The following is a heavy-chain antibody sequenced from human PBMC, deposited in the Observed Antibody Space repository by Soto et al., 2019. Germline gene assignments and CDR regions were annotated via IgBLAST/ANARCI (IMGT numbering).Heavy chain of an antibody. V-gene: IGHV3-23*01. J-gene: IGHJ4*02. CDR3: VSWVSAHFDY. CDR2: IDSTGANT. D-gene: IGHD3-16*01. CDR1: RYTFKSHG. Sequence: VGSLRLSCVVSRYTFKSHGLSWVRQAPGKGLEWVSTIDSTGANTHYADSVRGRFTISRDNSRNTLHLQMHDLRADDTALYYCVSWVSAHFDYWGQGTLVTVSS.